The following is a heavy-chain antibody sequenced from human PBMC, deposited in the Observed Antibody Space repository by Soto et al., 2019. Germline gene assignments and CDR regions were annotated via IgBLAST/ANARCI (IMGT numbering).Heavy chain of an antibody. V-gene: IGHV4-59*08. CDR1: GGSISSYY. D-gene: IGHD5-12*01. Sequence: SETLSLTCTVSGGSISSYYWSWIRQPPGKGLEWIGSIIYSGSIMYNPSLQSRVTILVDTSKNQFSLKLSSVTAADTAVYYCVRHAQWIIRAYWGQGSLVTVSS. J-gene: IGHJ4*02. CDR3: VRHAQWIIRAY. CDR2: IIYSGSI.